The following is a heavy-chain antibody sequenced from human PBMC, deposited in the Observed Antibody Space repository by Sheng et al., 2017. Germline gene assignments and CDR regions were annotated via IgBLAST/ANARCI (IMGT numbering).Heavy chain of an antibody. CDR1: GGSISSSSYY. Sequence: QLQLQESGPGLVKPSETLSLTCTVSGGSISSSSYYWGWIRQPPGKGLEWIGSIYYSGSTYYNPSLKSRVTISVDTSKNQFSLKLSSVTAADTAVYYCARVPRDYGGTRWGQGTLVTVSS. CDR3: ARVPRDYGGTR. D-gene: IGHD4-17*01. J-gene: IGHJ4*02. CDR2: IYYSGST. V-gene: IGHV4-39*07.